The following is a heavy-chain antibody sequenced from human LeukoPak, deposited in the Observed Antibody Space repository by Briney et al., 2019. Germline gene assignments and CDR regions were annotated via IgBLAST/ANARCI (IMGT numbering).Heavy chain of an antibody. CDR2: IYHSGST. Sequence: PSQTLSLTCAVSGGSISSGGYSWSWIRQPPGKGLEWIGYIYHSGSTYYNPSFKSRVTISVDRSKNQFSLKLSSVTAADTAVYYCARGPPYYYDSSGYYGGYFDYWGQGTLVTVSS. CDR3: ARGPPYYYDSSGYYGGYFDY. J-gene: IGHJ4*02. CDR1: GGSISSGGYS. V-gene: IGHV4-30-2*01. D-gene: IGHD3-22*01.